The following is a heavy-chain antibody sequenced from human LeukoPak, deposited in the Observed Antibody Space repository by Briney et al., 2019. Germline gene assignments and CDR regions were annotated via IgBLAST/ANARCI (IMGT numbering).Heavy chain of an antibody. CDR3: AREHWAAPDH. V-gene: IGHV3-11*01. J-gene: IGHJ4*02. D-gene: IGHD3-16*01. Sequence: GGSLRLSCAASGFTFGVYYMTWIRQAPARGLEPLSYISPTGDIIKYVDSVKGRFTIPRDNAKSSMYLEMNSLRAEDTAVYYCAREHWAAPDHWGQGTLVTVSP. CDR2: ISPTGDII. CDR1: GFTFGVYY.